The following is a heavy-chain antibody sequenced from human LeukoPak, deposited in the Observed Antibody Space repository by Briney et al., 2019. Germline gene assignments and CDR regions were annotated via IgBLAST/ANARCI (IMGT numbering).Heavy chain of an antibody. D-gene: IGHD3-22*01. CDR1: GFTFSNYY. CDR3: ARDQGDNYDSSGYYPY. J-gene: IGHJ4*02. Sequence: GGSLRLSCAASGFTFSNYYMSWIRQAPGKGLEWVSYISGSGDTNYADSVMGRFTISRDNAKNALYLQMNSLRAEDTAVYYCARDQGDNYDSSGYYPYWGQGTLVSVSS. CDR2: ISGSGDT. V-gene: IGHV3-11*06.